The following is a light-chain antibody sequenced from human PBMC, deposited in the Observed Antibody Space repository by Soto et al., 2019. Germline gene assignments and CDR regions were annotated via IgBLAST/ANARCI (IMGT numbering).Light chain of an antibody. CDR1: QGISSW. V-gene: IGKV1-5*03. J-gene: IGKJ2*01. Sequence: DIQMTQSPSSVSASVGDRVTITCRASQGISSWLAWYQQQPGKAPKLLIYKASSLESGVPSRFSGSGSGTEFTLTISSLQPDDFATYYCQQYNSYPYTFGQGTKLEIK. CDR2: KAS. CDR3: QQYNSYPYT.